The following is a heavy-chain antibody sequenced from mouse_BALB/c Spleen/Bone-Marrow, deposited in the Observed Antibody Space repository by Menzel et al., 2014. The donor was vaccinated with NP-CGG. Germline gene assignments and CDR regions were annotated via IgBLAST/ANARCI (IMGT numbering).Heavy chain of an antibody. CDR1: GFTFSDYG. V-gene: IGHV5-15*02. J-gene: IGHJ4*01. CDR3: TRNYGNQGAMDY. CDR2: ISNLAYSI. Sequence: EVQGVESGGGLVQPGGSRKLSCAASGFTFSDYGMAWVRQAPGKGPEWVAFISNLAYSIYYADTVTGRFTISRENAKSTLYLEMSSLRSEDTAIYYCTRNYGNQGAMDYWGQGTSVTVSS. D-gene: IGHD2-1*01.